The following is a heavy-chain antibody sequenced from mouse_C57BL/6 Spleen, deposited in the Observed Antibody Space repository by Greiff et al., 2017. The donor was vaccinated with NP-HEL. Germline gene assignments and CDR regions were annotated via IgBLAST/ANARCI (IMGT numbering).Heavy chain of an antibody. D-gene: IGHD2-4*01. CDR2: LFPGSGST. V-gene: IGHV1-75*01. Sequence: QVQLQQSGPELVKPGASVKISCKASGYTFTDYYINWVKQRPGQGLEWIGWLFPGSGSTYYNEKFKGKATLTVDKSSSTAYMLLSSLTSEDSAVYFCARPLYYDYDGAWFAYWGQGTLVTVSA. CDR3: ARPLYYDYDGAWFAY. J-gene: IGHJ3*01. CDR1: GYTFTDYY.